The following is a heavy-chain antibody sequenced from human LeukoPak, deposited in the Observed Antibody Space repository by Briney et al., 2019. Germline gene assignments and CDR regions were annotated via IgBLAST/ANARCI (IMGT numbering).Heavy chain of an antibody. CDR1: GFTFNKFA. CDR2: IIENGGET. Sequence: GGSLRLSCAASGFTFNKFAMSWVRQAPGKGLEWVSGIIENGGETYYADSVRGRFTISRDNSKNTLYLQMNSLRAEDTAVYYCARDFYYYDSSGSSRWFDPWGQGTLVTVSS. D-gene: IGHD3-22*01. CDR3: ARDFYYYDSSGSSRWFDP. V-gene: IGHV3-23*01. J-gene: IGHJ5*02.